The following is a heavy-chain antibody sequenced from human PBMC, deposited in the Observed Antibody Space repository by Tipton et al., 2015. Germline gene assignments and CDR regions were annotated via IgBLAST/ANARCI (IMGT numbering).Heavy chain of an antibody. CDR2: IYYSGST. J-gene: IGHJ4*02. D-gene: IGHD4-17*01. CDR3: AREVVDYGDYPSYFDY. V-gene: IGHV4-31*03. Sequence: TLSLTCTVSGGSISSGGYYWSWIRQHPGKGLEWIGYIYYSGSTYYNPSLKSRVTISVDTSKNQFSLKLSSVTAADTAVYYCAREVVDYGDYPSYFDYWGQGTLVTVSS. CDR1: GGSISSGGYY.